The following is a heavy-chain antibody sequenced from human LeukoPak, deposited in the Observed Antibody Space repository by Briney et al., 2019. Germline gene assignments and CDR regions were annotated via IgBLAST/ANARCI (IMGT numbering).Heavy chain of an antibody. Sequence: GGSLRLSCAASGFTFSSYEMNWVRQAPGKGLEWVSYISSSGSTIYYADSVKGRFTISRDNAKNSLYLQMNSLRAEDTAVYYCARDGYRSGGSYCKVPAFDIWGQGTMVTVSS. CDR1: GFTFSSYE. D-gene: IGHD2-15*01. CDR3: ARDGYRSGGSYCKVPAFDI. J-gene: IGHJ3*02. V-gene: IGHV3-48*03. CDR2: ISSSGSTI.